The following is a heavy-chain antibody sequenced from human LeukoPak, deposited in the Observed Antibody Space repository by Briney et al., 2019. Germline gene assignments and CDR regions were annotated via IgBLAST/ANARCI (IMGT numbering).Heavy chain of an antibody. D-gene: IGHD3-9*01. CDR3: AKGAYDILTAFDY. V-gene: IGHV3-23*01. J-gene: IGHJ4*02. CDR1: GFTFSSYD. Sequence: PGGSLRLSCAASGFTFSSYDMSWVRQAPGKGLEWVSGISGSGGYTYYADSVKGRFTISRDNSKNTLYLQMNSLRAEDTATYYCAKGAYDILTAFDYWGQGTLVTESS. CDR2: ISGSGGYT.